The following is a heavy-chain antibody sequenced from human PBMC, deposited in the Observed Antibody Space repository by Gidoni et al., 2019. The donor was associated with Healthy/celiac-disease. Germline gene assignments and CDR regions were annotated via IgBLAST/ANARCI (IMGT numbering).Heavy chain of an antibody. CDR1: GYSFTSDW. Sequence: EVQLVQSGAEVKKPGESLKISCKGSGYSFTSDWIGWVRQMPGKCLEWMGIIYPGDSDTRYSPSFQGQVTISADKSISTAYLQWSSLKASDTAMYYCARGGRMTLPIQLPIGNWGQGTLVTVSS. CDR2: IYPGDSDT. CDR3: ARGGRMTLPIQLPIGN. D-gene: IGHD5-18*01. V-gene: IGHV5-51*01. J-gene: IGHJ4*02.